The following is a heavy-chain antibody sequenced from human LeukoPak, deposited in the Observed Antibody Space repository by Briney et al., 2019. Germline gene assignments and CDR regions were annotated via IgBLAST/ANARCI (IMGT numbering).Heavy chain of an antibody. J-gene: IGHJ3*02. V-gene: IGHV3-21*01. CDR2: ISSSSSYI. D-gene: IGHD3-22*01. CDR1: GFTFSSYS. CDR3: GVSWVVISGHDAFDI. Sequence: PAGSLRLSCAASGFTFSSYSMNWVRQAPGKGLEWVSSISSSSSYIYYADSVKGRFTISRDNAKNSLYLQMNSLRAEDTAVHYCGVSWVVISGHDAFDIWGQGTMVTVSS.